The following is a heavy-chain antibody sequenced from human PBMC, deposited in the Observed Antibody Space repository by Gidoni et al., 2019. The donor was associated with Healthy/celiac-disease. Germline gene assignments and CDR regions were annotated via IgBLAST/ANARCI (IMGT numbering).Heavy chain of an antibody. CDR2: ISYDGSNK. J-gene: IGHJ6*02. V-gene: IGHV3-30-3*01. Sequence: QVQLVESGGGVVKPGRSLRLFCAAPGFNFSSYALLWVRQAPGKGLGWVAVISYDGSNKYYADSVKGRFTISRDNSKNTLYLQMNSLRAEDTAVYYCASPLLGEYQLLYYYYYGMDVWGQGTTVTVSS. D-gene: IGHD2-2*01. CDR3: ASPLLGEYQLLYYYYYGMDV. CDR1: GFNFSSYA.